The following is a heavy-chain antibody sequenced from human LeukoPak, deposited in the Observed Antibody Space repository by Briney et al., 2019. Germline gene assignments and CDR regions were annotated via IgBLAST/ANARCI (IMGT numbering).Heavy chain of an antibody. J-gene: IGHJ2*01. V-gene: IGHV3-53*01. Sequence: GGSLRLSCAASGFTFSRYGMNWVRQAPGKGLEWVSVIYSGGSTYYADSVKGRFTISRDNSKNTLYLQMNSLRAEDTAVYYCARVDYGGNSEYFDLWGRGTLVTVSS. CDR1: GFTFSRYG. CDR3: ARVDYGGNSEYFDL. CDR2: IYSGGST. D-gene: IGHD4-23*01.